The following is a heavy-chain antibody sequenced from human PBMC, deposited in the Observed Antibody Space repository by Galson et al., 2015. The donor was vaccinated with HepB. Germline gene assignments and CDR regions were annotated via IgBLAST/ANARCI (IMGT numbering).Heavy chain of an antibody. V-gene: IGHV3-48*01. Sequence: SLRLSCAASGFMFSSYGMHWVRQAPGKGLEWVSHITGSSSHTYYVDSVKGRFTISRDNAKNSLYLQMKSLRGEDTAVYYCARVGRTSGWYDDYWGQGTLVTVSS. J-gene: IGHJ4*02. D-gene: IGHD6-19*01. CDR1: GFMFSSYG. CDR3: ARVGRTSGWYDDY. CDR2: ITGSSSHT.